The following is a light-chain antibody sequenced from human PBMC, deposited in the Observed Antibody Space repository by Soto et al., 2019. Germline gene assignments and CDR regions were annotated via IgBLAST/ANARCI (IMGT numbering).Light chain of an antibody. CDR2: KVS. Sequence: DVVMTQSPLSLPVTLGQPASISCRSSQSLVYSDGNTYLNWFQQRPGQSPRRLIYKVSNRDSGVPDRFSGSGSGTDFTLKISRVEAEDVGVYYCMQGTHLYMYTFGQGTKLEIK. V-gene: IGKV2-30*01. CDR3: MQGTHLYMYT. J-gene: IGKJ2*01. CDR1: QSLVYSDGNTY.